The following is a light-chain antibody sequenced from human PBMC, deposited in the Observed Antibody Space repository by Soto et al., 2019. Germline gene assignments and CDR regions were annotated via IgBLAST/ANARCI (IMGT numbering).Light chain of an antibody. J-gene: IGKJ4*01. CDR3: HQYIDWPLP. CDR2: GAS. CDR1: QSIYSN. V-gene: IGKV3D-15*01. Sequence: EIVMTQSPATLSVSPGQRATLSCRASQSIYSNLAWYRQMPGQAPRLLIYGASTRATVIPARFSGSGSGTDFTLTISSLQSEDSALYYCHQYIDWPLPFGGGTKVEIK.